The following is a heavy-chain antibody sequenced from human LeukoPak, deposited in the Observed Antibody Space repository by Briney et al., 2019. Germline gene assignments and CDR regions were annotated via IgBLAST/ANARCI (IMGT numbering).Heavy chain of an antibody. J-gene: IGHJ4*02. CDR1: GFTFSSYG. CDR2: IRYDGSNK. CDR3: AKLGLEMATIGY. V-gene: IGHV3-30*02. Sequence: GGSLRLSCAASGFTFSSYGMHWVRQAPGKGLEWVAFIRYDGSNKYYVDSVKGRFTISRDNSKNTLYLQMNSLRAEDTAVYYCAKLGLEMATIGYWGQGTLVTVSS. D-gene: IGHD5-24*01.